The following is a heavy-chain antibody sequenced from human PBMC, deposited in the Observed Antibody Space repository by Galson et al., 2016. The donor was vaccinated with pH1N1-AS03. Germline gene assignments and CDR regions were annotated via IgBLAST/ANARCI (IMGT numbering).Heavy chain of an antibody. CDR2: IYHSGST. D-gene: IGHD1-1*01. CDR1: SITSGYY. Sequence: SITSGYYWGWIRQPPGKGLEWIGSIYHSGSTYYNPSLKSRVTISVDTSKNQFSLKLSSVTAADTAVYYCARETVHTPGYYYYGMDVWGQGTTVTVSS. CDR3: ARETVHTPGYYYYGMDV. V-gene: IGHV4-38-2*02. J-gene: IGHJ6*02.